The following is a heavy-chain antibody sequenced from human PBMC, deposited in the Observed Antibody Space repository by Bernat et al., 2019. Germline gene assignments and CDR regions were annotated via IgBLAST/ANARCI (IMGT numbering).Heavy chain of an antibody. V-gene: IGHV3-33*01. CDR3: ARSLAAGGSCLDY. J-gene: IGHJ4*02. CDR1: GFTFSSYG. CDR2: IWYDGSNK. Sequence: QVQLVESGGGVVQPGRSLRLSCAASGFTFSSYGMHWVRQAPGKGLEWVAVIWYDGSNKYYADSVKGRFTISRDNSKNTLYLQMNSLRAEDAAVYCCARSLAAGGSCLDYWGQGTLVTVSS. D-gene: IGHD2-15*01.